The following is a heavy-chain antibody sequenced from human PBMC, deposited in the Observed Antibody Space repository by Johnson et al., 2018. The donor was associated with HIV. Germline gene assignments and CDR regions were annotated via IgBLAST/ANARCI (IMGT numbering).Heavy chain of an antibody. V-gene: IGHV3-66*01. Sequence: VQLVESGGGLVRPGGSLRLSCTASGFTVSSNYMSWVRQAPGKGLEWVSVIDTAGSTYDADSVKGRFTISRDISKNTLYVQMISLRAEDTAVYYCASSPQQPYGTGNAFDIWGQGTMVTVAS. CDR2: IDTAGST. J-gene: IGHJ3*02. D-gene: IGHD3-10*01. CDR1: GFTVSSNY. CDR3: ASSPQQPYGTGNAFDI.